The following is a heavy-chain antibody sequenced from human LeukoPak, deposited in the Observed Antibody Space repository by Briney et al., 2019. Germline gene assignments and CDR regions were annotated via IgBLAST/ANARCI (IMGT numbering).Heavy chain of an antibody. Sequence: ASVKVSCKASGYTFTGYYMHWVRQAPGQGLEWMGWINPNSGGTNYAQKFQGRVTMTRDTSISTAYMELSSLRSEDTAVYYCARGSPYSSGEDWFDPWGQGTLVTVSS. D-gene: IGHD6-25*01. CDR3: ARGSPYSSGEDWFDP. CDR2: INPNSGGT. CDR1: GYTFTGYY. V-gene: IGHV1-2*02. J-gene: IGHJ5*02.